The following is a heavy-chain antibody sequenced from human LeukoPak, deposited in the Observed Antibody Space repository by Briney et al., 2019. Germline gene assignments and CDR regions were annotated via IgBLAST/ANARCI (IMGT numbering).Heavy chain of an antibody. D-gene: IGHD6-13*01. CDR1: GGSISSYY. CDR2: IYYSGST. V-gene: IGHV4-59*01. Sequence: SETLSLTCTVSGGSISSYYWSWIRQPPGKGLEWSGDIYYSGSTNYNPSLKSRVTISVDTSKNQLSLKLSSVTAADTAVYYCARTSSSSWYMGAFDIWGQGTMVTV. J-gene: IGHJ3*02. CDR3: ARTSSSSWYMGAFDI.